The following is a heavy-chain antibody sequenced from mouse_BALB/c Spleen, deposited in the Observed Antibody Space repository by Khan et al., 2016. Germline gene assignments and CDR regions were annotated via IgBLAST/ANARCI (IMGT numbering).Heavy chain of an antibody. J-gene: IGHJ3*01. CDR1: GYAFSSYW. CDR3: ARDLPGNSLAY. V-gene: IGHV1-80*01. Sequence: QVQLQQSGAELVRPGSSVKISCKASGYAFSSYWMNWVKQRPGQGLEWIGQIYPGDGDTNYNGKFKGKATLTEDTSSSTAYMQLNSLTSEDSAVYFCARDLPGNSLAYWGQGTLVTVSA. CDR2: IYPGDGDT. D-gene: IGHD2-1*01.